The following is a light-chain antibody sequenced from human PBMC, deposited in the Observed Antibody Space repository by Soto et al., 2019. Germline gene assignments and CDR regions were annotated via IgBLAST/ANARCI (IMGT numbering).Light chain of an antibody. CDR1: QSVSTY. CDR2: DAS. J-gene: IGKJ5*01. V-gene: IGKV3-11*01. Sequence: EIVLTQSPATLSLSPGERATLSCRASQSVSTYLAWYQQKPGQAPRLLIYDASNRATGIPARFSGSGSGTDFTLTISSLEPEDFELYCCQRGSNWPQITFGQGTRLEIK. CDR3: QRGSNWPQIT.